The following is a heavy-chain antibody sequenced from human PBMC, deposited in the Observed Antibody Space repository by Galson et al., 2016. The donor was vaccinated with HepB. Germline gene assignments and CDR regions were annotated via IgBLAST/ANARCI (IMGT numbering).Heavy chain of an antibody. D-gene: IGHD6-6*01. CDR2: IVSDGGEQ. CDR3: ARDDVLAGNAMDV. CDR1: GFTFSTFG. Sequence: SLRLSCAASGFTFSTFGMHWVRQVPGKGLEHVGVIVSDGGEQHYEDSVRGRFTISRDNSKDPLYLQMDSLGVDDTAIYFCARDDVLAGNAMDVWGQGTTVTVSS. V-gene: IGHV3-33*01. J-gene: IGHJ6*02.